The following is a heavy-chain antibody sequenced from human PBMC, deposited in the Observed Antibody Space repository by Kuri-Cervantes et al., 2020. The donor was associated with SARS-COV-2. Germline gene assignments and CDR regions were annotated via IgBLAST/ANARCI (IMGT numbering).Heavy chain of an antibody. J-gene: IGHJ5*02. CDR1: GGSISSSSYY. V-gene: IGHV4-39*01. CDR2: IYYSGST. CDR3: GRHFPSGVAVVPAANDH. D-gene: IGHD2-2*01. Sequence: SETLSLTCTVSGGSISSSSYYWGWIRQPPGKGLEWIGSIYYSGSTYYNPSLKSRVTISVDTSTNQFSLKLSSVTAADTAVYYCGRHFPSGVAVVPAANDHWGQGTLVTVSS.